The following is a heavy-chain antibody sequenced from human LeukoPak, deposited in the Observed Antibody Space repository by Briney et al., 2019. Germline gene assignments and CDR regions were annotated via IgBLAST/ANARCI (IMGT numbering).Heavy chain of an antibody. CDR1: GFTFSSYA. CDR3: AKDSLSLVPLGMVRGVYIDY. J-gene: IGHJ4*02. D-gene: IGHD3-10*01. V-gene: IGHV3-23*01. CDR2: ISGSGGST. Sequence: PGGSLRLSCAASGFTFSSYAMSWVRQAPGKGLEWVSAISGSGGSTYYADPVKGRFSISRDNSKNTLYLQMNSLRAEDTAVYYCAKDSLSLVPLGMVRGVYIDYWGQGTLVTVSS.